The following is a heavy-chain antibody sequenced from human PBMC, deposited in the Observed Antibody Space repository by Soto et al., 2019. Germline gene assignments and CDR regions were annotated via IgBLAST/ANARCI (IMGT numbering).Heavy chain of an antibody. J-gene: IGHJ4*02. CDR1: GYSFAGYC. CDR2: IDPSDSQT. V-gene: IGHV5-10-1*01. D-gene: IGHD3-22*01. Sequence: PGESLKISCNGSGYSFAGYCITWVLQKPGKGLEWMGRIDPSDSQTYYSPSFRGHVTISVTKSITTVFLQWSSLRASDTAMYYCARQIYDSDTGPNFQYYFDSWGQGTPVTVSS. CDR3: ARQIYDSDTGPNFQYYFDS.